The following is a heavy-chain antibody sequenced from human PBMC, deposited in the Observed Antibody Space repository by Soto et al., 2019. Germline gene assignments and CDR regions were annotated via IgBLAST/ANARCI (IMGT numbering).Heavy chain of an antibody. V-gene: IGHV3-53*04. CDR3: AREGNYYGSADYYYYYMDF. CDR2: IYSGGST. CDR1: GFTVSSNY. Sequence: GGSLRLSCAASGFTVSSNYMSWVRQAPGKGLEWVSVIYSGGSTYYADSVKGRFTISRHNSKNTLYLQMNSLRAEDTAMYYCAREGNYYGSADYYYYYMDFWGKGTTVTGSS. J-gene: IGHJ6*03. D-gene: IGHD3-10*01.